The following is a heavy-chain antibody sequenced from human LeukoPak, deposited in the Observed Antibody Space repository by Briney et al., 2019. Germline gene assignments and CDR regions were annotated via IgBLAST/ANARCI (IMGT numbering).Heavy chain of an antibody. D-gene: IGHD3-9*01. CDR1: GFTFSSYA. J-gene: IGHJ4*02. Sequence: PGGSLRLSCVASGFTFSSYAMNWVRQAPGMGREWVSVITSSGGSTAYADSVRGRFTISRDNSKNTLYMQMNSLRAEDTAVYYCVPESTGTLDYWGQGTLVTVSS. CDR2: ITSSGGST. V-gene: IGHV3-23*01. CDR3: VPESTGTLDY.